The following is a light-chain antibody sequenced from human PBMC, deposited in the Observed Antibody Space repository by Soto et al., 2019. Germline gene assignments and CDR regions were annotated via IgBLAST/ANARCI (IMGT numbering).Light chain of an antibody. CDR2: KAS. CDR1: QSISSW. CDR3: QQYNTYPWT. V-gene: IGKV1-5*03. Sequence: DIPMTQSPSTLSASVGDRVTITCRASQSISSWLAWYQQKPGKAPKVLIYKASSLESGVPSRFSGSGSVTDFTLTISSLQPDDFATYYCQQYNTYPWTFGQGTQVEIK. J-gene: IGKJ1*01.